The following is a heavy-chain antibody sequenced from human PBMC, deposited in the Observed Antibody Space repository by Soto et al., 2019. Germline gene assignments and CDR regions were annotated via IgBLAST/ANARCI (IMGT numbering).Heavy chain of an antibody. CDR2: ISSRGDTI. D-gene: IGHD4-17*01. J-gene: IGHJ4*02. CDR3: ARDVDADFRTDFDY. Sequence: PGGSLRLSCTFSQFTFTDYYMTWIRQAPGKGLEWVSYISSRGDTIYYADSVKGRFTISRDNAENSVYLEMDSLRAEDTALYYCARDVDADFRTDFDYWGRGTLVTVSS. V-gene: IGHV3-11*01. CDR1: QFTFTDYY.